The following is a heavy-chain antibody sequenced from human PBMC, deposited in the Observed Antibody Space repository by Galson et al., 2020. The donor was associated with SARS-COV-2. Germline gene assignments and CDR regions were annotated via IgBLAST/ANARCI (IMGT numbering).Heavy chain of an antibody. CDR2: IHYSGSP. V-gene: IGHV4-39*07. J-gene: IGHJ3*01. D-gene: IGHD4-4*01. CDR3: ARDLSSYPLHDAFDV. CDR1: GGSISNSIYY. Sequence: SETLSLTCTVSGGSISNSIYYWGWIRQPPGKGLEWIGSIHYSGSPYYNPSLKTPVTISVDKSKNQFSLKLTSVTAADTAMYYCARDLSSYPLHDAFDVWGQGTLVSVSS.